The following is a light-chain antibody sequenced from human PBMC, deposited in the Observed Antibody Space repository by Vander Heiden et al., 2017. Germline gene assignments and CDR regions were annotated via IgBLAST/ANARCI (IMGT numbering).Light chain of an antibody. CDR3: QQSDSTLLV. V-gene: IGKV1-39*01. J-gene: IGKJ4*01. Sequence: QMTQSPSSLSASVGDRVTITCRASQSISSYLNWYQQKPGKAPKLLIYAASSLQSGVPSRFSGSGSGTDFTLTISSLQPEDFATYYCQQSDSTLLVFGGGTKVEIK. CDR1: QSISSY. CDR2: AAS.